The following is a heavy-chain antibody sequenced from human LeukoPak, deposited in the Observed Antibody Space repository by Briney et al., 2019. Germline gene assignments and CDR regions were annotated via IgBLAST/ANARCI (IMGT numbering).Heavy chain of an antibody. V-gene: IGHV3-21*01. CDR1: GFTFSTYG. J-gene: IGHJ4*02. CDR3: ARGGTGEVPFDY. D-gene: IGHD7-27*01. Sequence: GGSLRLSCAASGFTFSTYGMNWVRQAPGKGLEWVSSISSSGTYIYYADSVKGRFTISRDNAKNSLYLQMNSLRAEDTAVYYCARGGTGEVPFDYWGQGTLVTVSS. CDR2: ISSSGTYI.